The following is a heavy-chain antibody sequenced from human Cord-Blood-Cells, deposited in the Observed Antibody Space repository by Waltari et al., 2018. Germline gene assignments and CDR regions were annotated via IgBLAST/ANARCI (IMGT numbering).Heavy chain of an antibody. V-gene: IGHV4-39*01. CDR2: IYYSGST. J-gene: IGHJ5*02. CDR1: GGSISSSSYY. Sequence: QLQLQESGPGLVKPSETLSLTCTVSGGSISSSSYYWGWIRQPPGKGLEWIGSIYYSGSTYYNPSLKSRVTISVDTSKNQFSLKLSSVTAADTAVYYCARPAGGGRENWFDPWGQGTLVTVSS. CDR3: ARPAGGGRENWFDP. D-gene: IGHD2-15*01.